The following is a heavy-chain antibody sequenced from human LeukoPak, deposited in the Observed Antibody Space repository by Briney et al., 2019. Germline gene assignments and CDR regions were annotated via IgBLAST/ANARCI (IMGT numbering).Heavy chain of an antibody. CDR1: GYTFTGYY. CDR3: AKPLSAASGTDFDY. V-gene: IGHV1-2*02. J-gene: IGHJ4*02. CDR2: INPNSGDT. D-gene: IGHD6-13*01. Sequence: GASVKVSCKASGYTFTGYYMHWVRQAPGQGLEWMGWINPNSGDTKYSQKFQGRVTMTRDTSISTAYMELSRLRSDDTAVYYCAKPLSAASGTDFDYWGQGTLVTVSS.